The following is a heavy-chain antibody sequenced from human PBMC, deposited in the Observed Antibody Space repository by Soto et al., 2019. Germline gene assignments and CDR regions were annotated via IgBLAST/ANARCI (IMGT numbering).Heavy chain of an antibody. CDR2: ISAYNGNT. CDR3: ARSGRGVTAVVGYYYYYYMDV. D-gene: IGHD3-10*01. CDR1: GYTFTSYG. J-gene: IGHJ6*03. Sequence: QVQLVQSGAEVKKPGASVKVSCKASGYTFTSYGISWVRQAPGQGLEWMGWISAYNGNTNYAQKLQGRVTMTTDTATSTAYMGLRSLRSDDTAVYYCARSGRGVTAVVGYYYYYYMDVWGKGTTVTVSS. V-gene: IGHV1-18*01.